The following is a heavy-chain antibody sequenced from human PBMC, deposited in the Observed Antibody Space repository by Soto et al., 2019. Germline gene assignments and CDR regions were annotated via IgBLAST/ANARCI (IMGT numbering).Heavy chain of an antibody. D-gene: IGHD2-2*01. CDR3: AVVDSTGNWFDP. CDR1: GGSISSSDFY. V-gene: IGHV4-39*01. CDR2: MYYSGST. Sequence: SETLSLTCTVSGGSISSSDFYWGWLRQTPGKGLELIGSMYYSGSTYYNPSLKSRVTISVDTSKNQFTLKLISVTAADMAVYYCAVVDSTGNWFDPWGEGALVTVSS. J-gene: IGHJ5*02.